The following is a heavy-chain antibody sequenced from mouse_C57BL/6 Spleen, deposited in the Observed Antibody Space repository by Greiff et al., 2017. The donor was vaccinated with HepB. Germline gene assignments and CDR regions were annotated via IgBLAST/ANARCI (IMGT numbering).Heavy chain of an antibody. Sequence: VKLMESGAELVRPGASVTLSCKASGYTFTDYEMHWVKQTPVHGLEWIGAIDPETGGTAYNQKFKGKAILTADKSSSTAYMELRSLTSEDSAVYYCTGLRRFAYWGQGTLVTVSA. D-gene: IGHD2-4*01. J-gene: IGHJ3*01. V-gene: IGHV1-15*01. CDR2: IDPETGGT. CDR1: GYTFTDYE. CDR3: TGLRRFAY.